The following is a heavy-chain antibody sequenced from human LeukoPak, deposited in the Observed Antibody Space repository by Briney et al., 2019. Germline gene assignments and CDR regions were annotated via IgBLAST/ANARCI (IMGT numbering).Heavy chain of an antibody. CDR2: IRYDGSNK. J-gene: IGHJ4*02. Sequence: GGSLRLSCAASGFTFSSYGMHWVRQAPGKGLEWVAFIRYDGSNKYYADSVKGRFTISRDNSKNTLYLQINSLRAEDTAVYYCAKSIVVVPAAWDYFDYWGQGTLVTVSS. V-gene: IGHV3-30*02. CDR1: GFTFSSYG. D-gene: IGHD2-2*01. CDR3: AKSIVVVPAAWDYFDY.